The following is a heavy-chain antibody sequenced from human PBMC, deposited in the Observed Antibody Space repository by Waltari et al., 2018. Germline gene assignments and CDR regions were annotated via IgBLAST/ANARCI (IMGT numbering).Heavy chain of an antibody. CDR3: SKDRRTAAAGTTVNTVDY. V-gene: IGHV3-23*01. D-gene: IGHD6-13*01. CDR1: GFTFSNSA. J-gene: IGHJ4*02. Sequence: EVQLLESGGGLVQPGGSLRLSCAASGFTFSNSAMSWVRQAPGKGLEWFSVISANGGSTYYPDSVRGRFTISRDNSKNTLYLQMNSLRADDTALYYCSKDRRTAAAGTTVNTVDYWGQGTLVTVSS. CDR2: ISANGGST.